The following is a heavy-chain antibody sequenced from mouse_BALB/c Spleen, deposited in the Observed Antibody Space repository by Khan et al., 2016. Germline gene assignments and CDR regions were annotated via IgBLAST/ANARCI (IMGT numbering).Heavy chain of an antibody. Sequence: QIQLVQSGPELKKPGETVKISCKASGYTFTNYGMNWVKQAPGKGLKWMGWINTYTGEPTYADDFKGRFAFSLETSASTAYLQINNLKNEDTATXFCARRHYGSSCDAWFAYWGQGTLVTVSA. D-gene: IGHD1-1*01. CDR3: ARRHYGSSCDAWFAY. CDR1: GYTFTNYG. J-gene: IGHJ3*01. CDR2: INTYTGEP. V-gene: IGHV9-3-1*01.